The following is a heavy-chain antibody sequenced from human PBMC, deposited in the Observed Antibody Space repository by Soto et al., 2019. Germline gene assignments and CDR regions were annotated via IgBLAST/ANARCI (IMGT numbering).Heavy chain of an antibody. V-gene: IGHV1-18*01. Sequence: ASVKVSCKAVGYTFSSYGINWVRQAPGQGLEWMGWISTDTGDTKYAQKLQDRVTMTTDTSANTAYMDLRSLRSDDTAVDYCARGQPGYIDAWLGTWFDPWGQGTLVTVSS. J-gene: IGHJ5*02. CDR3: ARGQPGYIDAWLGTWFDP. D-gene: IGHD6-13*01. CDR1: GYTFSSYG. CDR2: ISTDTGDT.